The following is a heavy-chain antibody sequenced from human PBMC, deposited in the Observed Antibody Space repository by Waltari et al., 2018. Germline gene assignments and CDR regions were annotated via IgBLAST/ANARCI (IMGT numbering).Heavy chain of an antibody. J-gene: IGHJ6*02. CDR2: IIPIFGTA. V-gene: IGHV1-69*01. CDR3: ARDPDIVVVPAAIREYYYYGMDV. Sequence: QGLEWMGGIIPIFGTANYAQKFQGRVTITADESTSTAYMELSSLRSEDTAVYYCARDPDIVVVPAAIREYYYYGMDVWGQGTTVTVSS. D-gene: IGHD2-2*02.